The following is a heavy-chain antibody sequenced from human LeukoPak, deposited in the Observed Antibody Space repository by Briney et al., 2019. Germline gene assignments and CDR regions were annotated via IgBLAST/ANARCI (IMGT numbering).Heavy chain of an antibody. CDR3: ARDQNYAFDM. CDR1: GFTFSSFS. Sequence: GGSLRLSCAASGFTFSSFSMNWVRQAPGKGLEWVSYISSSSYYIYYADSVKGRFTVSRDNAKNSLYLQMNSLRDEDTAVYYCARDQNYAFDMWGQGTMVTVSS. D-gene: IGHD1-7*01. J-gene: IGHJ3*02. CDR2: ISSSSYYI. V-gene: IGHV3-48*02.